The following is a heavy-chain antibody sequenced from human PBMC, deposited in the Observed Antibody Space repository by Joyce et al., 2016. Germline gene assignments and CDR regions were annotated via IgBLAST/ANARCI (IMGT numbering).Heavy chain of an antibody. CDR3: SKQTVTGDPYYYYGMDG. Sequence: EVQLVESGGGLVQPGRSLRLSCADSGFAFDNCGMHWVRQVPEQGLVWVSGMSWTSNAVGYAAAGNGRFIIARDNAKKSLYLQMNSLRDEDTALYYCSKQTVTGDPYYYYGMDGWGQGTTVTVSS. V-gene: IGHV3-9*01. CDR1: GFAFDNCG. J-gene: IGHJ6*02. CDR2: MSWTSNAV. D-gene: IGHD7-27*01.